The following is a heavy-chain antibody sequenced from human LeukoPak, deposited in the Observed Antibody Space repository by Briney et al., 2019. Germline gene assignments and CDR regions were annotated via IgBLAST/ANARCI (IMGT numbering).Heavy chain of an antibody. V-gene: IGHV3-23*01. CDR1: GFTFSSYA. CDR3: AKSSRRLRSVRGIDY. D-gene: IGHD3-16*01. CDR2: ISGSGGST. Sequence: GGSLRLSCAASGFTFSSYALSWVRQAPGKGLEWVSAISGSGGSTYYADSVKGRFTISRDNSKNTLYLQMNSLRAEDTAVYYCAKSSRRLRSVRGIDYWGQGTLVTVSS. J-gene: IGHJ4*02.